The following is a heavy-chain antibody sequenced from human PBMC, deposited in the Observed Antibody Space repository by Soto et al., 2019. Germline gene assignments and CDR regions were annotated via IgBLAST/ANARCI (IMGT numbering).Heavy chain of an antibody. J-gene: IGHJ3*02. CDR1: GGSISSYY. Sequence: PSKTLSLTCTVSGGSISSYYWSWIRQPPGKGLEWIGYIYYSGSTNYNPSLKSRVTISVDTSKNQFSLKLSSVTAADTAVYYCARHSGVPAAAIPGGDAFDIWGQGTMVTVSS. V-gene: IGHV4-59*01. D-gene: IGHD2-2*01. CDR2: IYYSGST. CDR3: ARHSGVPAAAIPGGDAFDI.